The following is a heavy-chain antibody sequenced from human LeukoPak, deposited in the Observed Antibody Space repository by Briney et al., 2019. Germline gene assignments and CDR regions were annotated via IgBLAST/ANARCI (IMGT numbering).Heavy chain of an antibody. V-gene: IGHV1-24*01. CDR3: ASTHDYYESSGPPFDY. Sequence: GAAVPVSYTVSGYTLTELSMNGVRQAPGEGLERMGGFDPEDDKTFYAQKFRGRVTLTEDTSSDTAYMELSGLRSEDTAVYYCASTHDYYESSGPPFDYWGQGTLVTVSS. J-gene: IGHJ4*02. CDR2: FDPEDDKT. CDR1: GYTLTELS. D-gene: IGHD3-22*01.